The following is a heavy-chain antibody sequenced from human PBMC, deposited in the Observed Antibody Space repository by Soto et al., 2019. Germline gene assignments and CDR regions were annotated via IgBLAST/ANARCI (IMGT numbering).Heavy chain of an antibody. Sequence: QVQLVESGGGVVQPGRSLRLSCAASGFTFSSYAMHWVRQAPGKGLEWVAVISYDGSNKYYADSVKGRFTISRDNSKNPLYLQMNSLRAEDTAVYYCAGSEGLPSDYWGQGTLVTVSS. CDR2: ISYDGSNK. V-gene: IGHV3-30-3*01. D-gene: IGHD2-15*01. CDR1: GFTFSSYA. J-gene: IGHJ4*02. CDR3: AGSEGLPSDY.